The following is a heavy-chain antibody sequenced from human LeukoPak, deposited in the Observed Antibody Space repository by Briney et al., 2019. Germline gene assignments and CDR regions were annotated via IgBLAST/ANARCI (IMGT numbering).Heavy chain of an antibody. Sequence: GGSLRLSCAASGFTFSSYKMNWVRQAPGKGLEWVSYISSSGSTIYYADSVKGRFTISRDNAKNSLYLQMNSLRAEDTAVYYCARLRGWTYGMDVWGQGTTVTVSS. D-gene: IGHD6-19*01. V-gene: IGHV3-48*03. CDR2: ISSSGSTI. CDR3: ARLRGWTYGMDV. CDR1: GFTFSSYK. J-gene: IGHJ6*02.